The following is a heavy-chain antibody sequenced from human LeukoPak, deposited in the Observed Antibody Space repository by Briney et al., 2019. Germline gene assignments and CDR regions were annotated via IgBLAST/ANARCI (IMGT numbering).Heavy chain of an antibody. CDR3: AIDSYYYDSSGYYLPDDY. D-gene: IGHD3-22*01. J-gene: IGHJ4*02. CDR2: IYYSGST. V-gene: IGHV4-39*07. CDR1: GGSISSSSYY. Sequence: SETLSLTCTVSGGSISSSSYYWGWIRQPPGKGLEWIGSIYYSGSTYYNPSLKSRVTISVDTSKNQFSLKLSSVTAADTAVYYCAIDSYYYDSSGYYLPDDYWGQGTLVTVSS.